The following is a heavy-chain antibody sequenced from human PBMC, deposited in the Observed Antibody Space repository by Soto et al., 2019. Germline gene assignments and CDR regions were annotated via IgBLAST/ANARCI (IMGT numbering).Heavy chain of an antibody. D-gene: IGHD3-9*01. J-gene: IGHJ4*02. CDR3: ARENILTEASFDY. CDR2: IWYDGSNK. CDR1: GFTFSSYG. Sequence: GGSLRLSCAASGFTFSSYGMHWVRQAPGKGLEWVAVIWYDGSNKYYADSVKGRFTISRDNSKNTLYLQMNSLRAEDTAVYYCARENILTEASFDYWGQGTLVTVSS. V-gene: IGHV3-33*01.